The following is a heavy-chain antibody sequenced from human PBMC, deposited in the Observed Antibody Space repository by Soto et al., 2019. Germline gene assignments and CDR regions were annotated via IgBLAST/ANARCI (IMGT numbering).Heavy chain of an antibody. CDR1: GGXISSYY. D-gene: IGHD3-22*01. V-gene: IGHV4-59*08. CDR2: IYYSGST. Sequence: PSETLSLTCTVSGGXISSYYWSWIRQPPGKGLEWIGYIYYSGSTNYNPSLKSRVTISVDMSKNQFSLNLSSVTAADTAVYYCARLGGYYKALDYWGQGTLVTVSS. CDR3: ARLGGYYKALDY. J-gene: IGHJ4*02.